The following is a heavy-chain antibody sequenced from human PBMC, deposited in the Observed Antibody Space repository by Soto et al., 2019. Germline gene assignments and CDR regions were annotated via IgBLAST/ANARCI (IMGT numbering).Heavy chain of an antibody. CDR1: GFTFSSYW. D-gene: IGHD3-22*01. CDR2: IKPDGSQK. J-gene: IGHJ3*02. Sequence: PGGSLRLSCAASGFTFSSYWMSWVRQAPGKGLEWVANIKPDGSQKWYVDSVKGRFTISRDNAKKSLYLQMNSLRAEDTAVYYCVRGDYYDSSGPFSDAFDIWGQGTMVTVSS. CDR3: VRGDYYDSSGPFSDAFDI. V-gene: IGHV3-7*04.